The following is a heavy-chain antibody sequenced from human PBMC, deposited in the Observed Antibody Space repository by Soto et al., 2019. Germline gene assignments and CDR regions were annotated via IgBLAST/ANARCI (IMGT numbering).Heavy chain of an antibody. CDR2: IYYSGGP. J-gene: IGHJ6*02. CDR3: ARGGGAIPSYYYGMDV. D-gene: IGHD3-10*01. CDR1: GGSISGYY. Sequence: LSLTCTVSGGSISGYYWTWIRQPPGKGLEWIGYIYYSGGPNYNPSLKSRVTISVDTSKNQFSLKLTSVTAADTAVYYCARGGGAIPSYYYGMDVWGQGTTVT. V-gene: IGHV4-59*01.